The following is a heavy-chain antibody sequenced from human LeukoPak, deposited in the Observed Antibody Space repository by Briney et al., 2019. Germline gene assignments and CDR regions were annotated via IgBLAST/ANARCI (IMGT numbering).Heavy chain of an antibody. CDR1: GLNFRDYG. CDR3: ARDLSATWYSLAY. Sequence: GGSLRLSCSGSGLNFRDYGLSWARQAPGKGLEWVSGINWDGENIAYADSVKGRFTISRDNAENALYLQMDSLRAEDTALYYCARDLSATWYSLAYWGRGTLVTVSA. CDR2: INWDGENI. J-gene: IGHJ4*02. D-gene: IGHD6-13*01. V-gene: IGHV3-20*04.